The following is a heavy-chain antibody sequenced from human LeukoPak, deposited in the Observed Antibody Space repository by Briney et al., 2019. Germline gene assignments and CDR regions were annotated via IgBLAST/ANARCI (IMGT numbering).Heavy chain of an antibody. CDR3: ARGDIVVVPTASYIFDI. CDR2: ISGSGGST. D-gene: IGHD2-2*01. Sequence: PGGSLRLSRAASGFTFSSYAMRWVRQAPGKGLEWVSAISGSGGSTYYADSVRGRFTISRDNSKNTLYRQMNSLRAEDTAMYYCARGDIVVVPTASYIFDIWGQGTMVTVSS. V-gene: IGHV3-23*01. CDR1: GFTFSSYA. J-gene: IGHJ3*02.